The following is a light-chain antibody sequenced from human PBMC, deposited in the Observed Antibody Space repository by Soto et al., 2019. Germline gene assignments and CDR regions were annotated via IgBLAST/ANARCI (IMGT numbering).Light chain of an antibody. CDR3: QQSYHTPYT. Sequence: DIQMTQSPSSLSASVGDRVTITCRASQSISTYLNWYQQKPGRAPNLLIYAASSLRSGVPSRFSGTGSGTDFTLTITSLQPEDFATYYCQQSYHTPYTFGQGTKLQIK. V-gene: IGKV1-39*01. CDR2: AAS. CDR1: QSISTY. J-gene: IGKJ2*01.